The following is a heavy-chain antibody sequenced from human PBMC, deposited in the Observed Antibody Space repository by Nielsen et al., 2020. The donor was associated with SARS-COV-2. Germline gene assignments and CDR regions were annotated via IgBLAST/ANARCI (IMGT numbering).Heavy chain of an antibody. CDR1: GGSISGGGYY. CDR3: ARHFQYSYYYYYYMDV. Sequence: SEILSLTCTVSGGSISGGGYYWTWIRQHPGTGQEWIGNISYSGSTYYNPSLKSRVTISVDTSKNHFSLKLSSVTAADTAVYYCARHFQYSYYYYYYMDVWGKGTTVTVSS. CDR2: ISYSGST. J-gene: IGHJ6*03. V-gene: IGHV4-31*03. D-gene: IGHD2/OR15-2a*01.